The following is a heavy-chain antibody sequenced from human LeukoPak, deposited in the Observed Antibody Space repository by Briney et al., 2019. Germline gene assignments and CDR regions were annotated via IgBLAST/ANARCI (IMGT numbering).Heavy chain of an antibody. CDR3: ARELQQSLDY. J-gene: IGHJ4*02. D-gene: IGHD1-26*01. Sequence: SETLSLTCAVSGYSISSGYYWGWIRQPPGKGLEWIGSIYHSGSTYYNPSLKSRVTISVDTSKNQFSLKLSSATAADTAVYYCARELQQSLDYWGQGTLVTVSS. CDR1: GYSISSGYY. CDR2: IYHSGST. V-gene: IGHV4-38-2*01.